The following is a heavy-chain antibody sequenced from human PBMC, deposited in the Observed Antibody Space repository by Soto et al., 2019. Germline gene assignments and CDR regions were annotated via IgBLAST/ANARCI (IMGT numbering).Heavy chain of an antibody. V-gene: IGHV3-23*01. D-gene: IGHD3-10*01. Sequence: EVQLLESGGGLVQPGGSPRLSCAASGFTFSSYAMSWVRQAPGKGLEWVSAISGSGGSTYYADSVKGRFTISRDNSKNTLYLQMNSLRAEDTAVYYCAKDRGGYYGSGSQPNWFDPWGQGTLVTVSS. CDR1: GFTFSSYA. CDR2: ISGSGGST. J-gene: IGHJ5*02. CDR3: AKDRGGYYGSGSQPNWFDP.